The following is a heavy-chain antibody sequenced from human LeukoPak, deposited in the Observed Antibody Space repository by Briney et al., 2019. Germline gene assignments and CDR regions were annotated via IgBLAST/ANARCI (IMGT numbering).Heavy chain of an antibody. Sequence: PGGSLRLSCAASGFTFSSYSMSWVRQAPGKGLEWVANIKQDGSEKYYVDSVKGRFTISRDNAKNSLYLQMNSLRAEDTAVYYCARSSTYYYDSSGYDPFDPWGQGTLVTVSS. J-gene: IGHJ5*02. CDR3: ARSSTYYYDSSGYDPFDP. CDR2: IKQDGSEK. CDR1: GFTFSSYS. D-gene: IGHD3-22*01. V-gene: IGHV3-7*01.